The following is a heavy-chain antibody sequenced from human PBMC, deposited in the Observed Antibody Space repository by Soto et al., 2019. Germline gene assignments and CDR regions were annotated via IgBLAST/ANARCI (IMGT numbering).Heavy chain of an antibody. CDR3: ARSYGDYVLSYYYYYMDV. CDR1: GFTFSSYG. V-gene: IGHV3-33*01. Sequence: GGSLRLSCAASGFTFSSYGMHWVRQAPGKGLEWVAVIWYDGSNKYYADSVKGRFTISRDNSKKTLYLQMNSLRAEDTAVYYFARSYGDYVLSYYYYYMDVWGKGTTVTVSS. CDR2: IWYDGSNK. D-gene: IGHD4-17*01. J-gene: IGHJ6*03.